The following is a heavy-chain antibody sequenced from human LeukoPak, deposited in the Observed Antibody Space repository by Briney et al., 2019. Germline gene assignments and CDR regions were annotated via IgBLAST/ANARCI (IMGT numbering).Heavy chain of an antibody. CDR1: GFTFSSHA. Sequence: GGSLRLSCAASGFTFSSHAMSWVRQAPGKGLEWVSAISGSGGSTYYADSVKGRFTISRDNSKNTLYLQMNSLRAEDTAVYYCASGSSSDRGFDYWGQGTLVTASS. D-gene: IGHD6-6*01. V-gene: IGHV3-23*01. CDR2: ISGSGGST. CDR3: ASGSSSDRGFDY. J-gene: IGHJ4*02.